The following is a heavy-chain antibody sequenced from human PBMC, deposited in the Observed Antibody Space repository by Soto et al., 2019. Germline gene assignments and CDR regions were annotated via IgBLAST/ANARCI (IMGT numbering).Heavy chain of an antibody. V-gene: IGHV4-59*12. CDR3: ANHGHLWLVRPFDS. J-gene: IGHJ4*02. Sequence: QVQLQESAPRLVKPSETLSLTCNVSGGSISHYYWSWIGQSPGKGLEWIGFIFYSGNSKYNPSLRTGASMSVAMAKIQVSLTLTSVTDSDTTVYYCANHGHLWLVRPFDSWGRGTLVTVSS. CDR2: IFYSGNS. CDR1: GGSISHYY. D-gene: IGHD6-19*01.